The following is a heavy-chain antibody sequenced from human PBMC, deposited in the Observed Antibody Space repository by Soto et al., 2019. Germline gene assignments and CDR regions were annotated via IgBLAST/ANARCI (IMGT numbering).Heavy chain of an antibody. Sequence: QVQLVESGGGMVQPGRSLRLSCAASGFTFSSYAMHWVRQAPGKGLEWVAVISYDGSNKYYADSVKGRFTISRDNSKNTLYLQMNSLRAEDTAVYYCARDVNYYDSSGYCVDWGQGTLVTVSS. CDR2: ISYDGSNK. CDR3: ARDVNYYDSSGYCVD. D-gene: IGHD3-22*01. CDR1: GFTFSSYA. J-gene: IGHJ4*02. V-gene: IGHV3-30-3*01.